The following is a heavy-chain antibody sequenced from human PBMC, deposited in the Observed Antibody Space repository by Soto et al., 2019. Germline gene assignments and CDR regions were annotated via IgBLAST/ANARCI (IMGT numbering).Heavy chain of an antibody. D-gene: IGHD3-10*01. CDR1: GGSISSSYW. V-gene: IGHV4-4*02. CDR2: IYHSGSA. CDR3: AGQKATSYYYYLPY. J-gene: IGHJ4*02. Sequence: PSETLSLTCAVSGGSISSSYWWSWVRQPPGKGLEWIGEIYHSGSANYNPSLKSRVTISVDKSKNQFSLNRSSVTAADTAVYYCAGQKATSYYYYLPYWGQGALVTVSS.